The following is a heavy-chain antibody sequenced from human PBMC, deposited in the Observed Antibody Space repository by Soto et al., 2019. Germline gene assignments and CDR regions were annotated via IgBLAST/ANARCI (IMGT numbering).Heavy chain of an antibody. D-gene: IGHD3-9*01. Sequence: QVQLVQSGPEVTMPGASVKVSCKTSGYTFTAYGFAWLRQAPGQRPEWLGWVGTANANTNYAEKFQGRVTMTSDRSTTTTYMELRILRSDDTAVYYFARELNTDPTAYYSFAYWGQGTLVTVSS. CDR1: GYTFTAYG. CDR2: VGTANANT. CDR3: ARELNTDPTAYYSFAY. V-gene: IGHV1-18*01. J-gene: IGHJ4*02.